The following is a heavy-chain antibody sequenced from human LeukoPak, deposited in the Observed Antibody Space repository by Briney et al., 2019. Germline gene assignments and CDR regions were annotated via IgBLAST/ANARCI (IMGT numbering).Heavy chain of an antibody. Sequence: ASVKVSCKASGYTFTGYYMHWVRQATGQGLEWMGWINPNSGGTNYAQKFQGRVTMTRDTSISTAYMELSRLRSDDTAVYYCARDGYSFGEYDYWGQGTLVTVSS. D-gene: IGHD3-10*01. CDR3: ARDGYSFGEYDY. V-gene: IGHV1-2*02. CDR2: INPNSGGT. CDR1: GYTFTGYY. J-gene: IGHJ4*02.